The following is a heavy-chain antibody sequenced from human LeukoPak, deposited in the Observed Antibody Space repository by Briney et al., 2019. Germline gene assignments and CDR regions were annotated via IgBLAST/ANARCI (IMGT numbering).Heavy chain of an antibody. V-gene: IGHV4-38-2*02. CDR1: GYSISSGYH. CDR3: ARDRTPKTYYYDSRGYYFDF. D-gene: IGHD3-22*01. CDR2: INHSGTT. J-gene: IGHJ4*02. Sequence: PSETLSLTCAVSGYSISSGYHWGWIRQTPGKGLEWIGSINHSGTTYYNPSLNSRATISVDTMKNQIFLRLRSVTAADRAVYYCARDRTPKTYYYDSRGYYFDFWGQGVLVTVSS.